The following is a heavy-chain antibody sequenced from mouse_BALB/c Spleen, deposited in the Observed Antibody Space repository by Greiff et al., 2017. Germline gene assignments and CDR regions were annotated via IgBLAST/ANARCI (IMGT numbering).Heavy chain of an antibody. Sequence: VQLQQSAAELARPGASVKMSCKASGYTFTSYTMHWVKQRPGQGLEWIGYINPSSGYTEYNQKFKDKTTLTADKSSSTAYMQLSSLTSEDSAVYYCARKGNGNYWFAYWGQGTLVTVSA. V-gene: IGHV1-4*02. J-gene: IGHJ3*01. D-gene: IGHD2-1*01. CDR3: ARKGNGNYWFAY. CDR2: INPSSGYT. CDR1: GYTFTSYT.